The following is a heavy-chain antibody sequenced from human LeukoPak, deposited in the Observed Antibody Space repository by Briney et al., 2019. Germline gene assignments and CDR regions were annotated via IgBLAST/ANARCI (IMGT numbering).Heavy chain of an antibody. CDR1: GGSISSYY. V-gene: IGHV4-59*01. CDR2: IYYSGST. CDR3: ARHMKRYSSSWSHEDPYYMDV. Sequence: SETLSLTCTVSGGSISSYYWSWIRQPPGKGLEWIGYIYYSGSTNYNPSLKSRVTISVDTSKNQFSLKLSSVTAADTAMYYCARHMKRYSSSWSHEDPYYMDVWGKGTTVTVSS. D-gene: IGHD6-13*01. J-gene: IGHJ6*03.